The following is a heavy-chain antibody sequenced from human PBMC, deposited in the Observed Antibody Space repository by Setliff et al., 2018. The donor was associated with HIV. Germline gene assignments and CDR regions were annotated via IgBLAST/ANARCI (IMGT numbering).Heavy chain of an antibody. CDR1: GGSISSHY. D-gene: IGHD2-15*01. CDR2: IYHTGRT. J-gene: IGHJ4*02. Sequence: SETLSLTCTVSGGSISSHYWSWIRQHPGKGLEWIGYIYHTGRTYFNESLKSRVTISVDTSKNQFSLKLNSVTAADTAVYYCARSVFYGVAATHFDFWGQGTLVTVSS. V-gene: IGHV4-59*11. CDR3: ARSVFYGVAATHFDF.